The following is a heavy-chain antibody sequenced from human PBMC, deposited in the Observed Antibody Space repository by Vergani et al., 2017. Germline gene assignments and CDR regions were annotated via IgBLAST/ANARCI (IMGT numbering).Heavy chain of an antibody. CDR2: INPSGGST. Sequence: QVQLVQSGAEVKKPGASVKVSCKASGYTLTSYYMHWVRQAPGQGLEWMGIINPSGGSTSYAQKVQGRVTMTRDTSTSTVYMELGSLRSEDTAVYYCASGYSSLGAFDIWGQGTMVTVSS. CDR1: GYTLTSYY. CDR3: ASGYSSLGAFDI. J-gene: IGHJ3*02. D-gene: IGHD6-19*01. V-gene: IGHV1-46*01.